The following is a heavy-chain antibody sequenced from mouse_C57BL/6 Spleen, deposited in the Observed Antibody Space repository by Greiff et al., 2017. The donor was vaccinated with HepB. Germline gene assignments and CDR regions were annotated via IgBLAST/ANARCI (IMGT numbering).Heavy chain of an antibody. D-gene: IGHD3-3*01. CDR2: IDPSDSYT. CDR3: ARGGTPYYAMDY. Sequence: VQLQESGAELVKPGASVKLSCKASGYTFTSYWMQWVKQRPGQGLEWIGEIDPSDSYTNYNQKFKGKATLTVDTSSSTAYMQLSSLTSEDSAVYYCARGGTPYYAMDYWGQGTSVTVSS. V-gene: IGHV1-50*01. J-gene: IGHJ4*01. CDR1: GYTFTSYW.